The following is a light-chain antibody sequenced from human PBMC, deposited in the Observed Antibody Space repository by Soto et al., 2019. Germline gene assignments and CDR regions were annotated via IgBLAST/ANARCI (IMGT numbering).Light chain of an antibody. CDR2: DVS. J-gene: IGLJ1*01. V-gene: IGLV2-14*01. CDR3: SSFTTSSTFV. Sequence: QSLLAQPASVSGSPGQSITISCTGTSSDVGRYDYVSWFQQHPGKTPKLLIYDVSNWPSGASDRFSGSKSGNTASLTISGLQPEDEADYYCSSFTTSSTFVFGTGTKLTVL. CDR1: SSDVGRYDY.